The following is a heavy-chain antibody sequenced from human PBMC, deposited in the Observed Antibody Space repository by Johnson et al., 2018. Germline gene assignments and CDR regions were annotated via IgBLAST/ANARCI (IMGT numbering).Heavy chain of an antibody. CDR1: GFTFSGFG. V-gene: IGHV3-30*03. CDR3: ARQYYYDSSGDYYGAFDI. Sequence: QVQLVESGGGVVQPGRSLRLSCAASGFTFSGFGMHWVRQAPGKGLEWLALISYDGSNKYYADSVKGRFTISRDSSKNTLYLQMSSLRAEDRAVYYCARQYYYDSSGDYYGAFDIGGQGTMVTVSS. D-gene: IGHD3-22*01. J-gene: IGHJ3*02. CDR2: ISYDGSNK.